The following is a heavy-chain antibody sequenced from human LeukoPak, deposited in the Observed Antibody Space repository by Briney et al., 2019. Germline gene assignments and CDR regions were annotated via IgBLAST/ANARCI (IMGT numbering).Heavy chain of an antibody. CDR1: GGSIISSNYY. J-gene: IGHJ4*02. V-gene: IGHV4-39*01. CDR3: ASTLRFLPYRRFDY. Sequence: SETLSLTCSVSGGSIISSNYYWGWIRQPPGKGLEWIGSIYQSGSGSSYYNPSLKSRVTIFGDTSKNQFFLGLSSVTAADTAVYYCASTLRFLPYRRFDYWGQGTLVTVPS. CDR2: IYQSGSGSS. D-gene: IGHD3-3*01.